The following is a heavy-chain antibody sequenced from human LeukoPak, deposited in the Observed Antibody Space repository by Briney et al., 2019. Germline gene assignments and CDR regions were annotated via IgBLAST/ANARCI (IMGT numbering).Heavy chain of an antibody. CDR2: ISGSGGST. CDR1: GYTFSSYA. Sequence: GGSLRLSCADSGYTFSSYAMSWVRQAPGKGLEWVSAISGSGGSTYYADSVKGRFTISRDNSKNTLYLQMNSLRAEDTAVYYCARESYDYVWGSYRPGEYWGQGTLVTVSS. D-gene: IGHD3-16*02. J-gene: IGHJ4*02. V-gene: IGHV3-23*01. CDR3: ARESYDYVWGSYRPGEY.